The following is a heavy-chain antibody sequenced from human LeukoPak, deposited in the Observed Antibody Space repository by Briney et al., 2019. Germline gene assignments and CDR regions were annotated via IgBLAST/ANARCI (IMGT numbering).Heavy chain of an antibody. CDR3: ARGPPDTAMGYFDY. Sequence: GASVKVSCKASGGTFSSYAISWVRQAPGQGLEWMGGIIPIFGTANYAQKFQGRVTITADESTSTAYMELSSLRSEDTAVYYCARGPPDTAMGYFDYWGQGTLVTVSS. J-gene: IGHJ4*02. CDR2: IIPIFGTA. CDR1: GGTFSSYA. V-gene: IGHV1-69*13. D-gene: IGHD5-18*01.